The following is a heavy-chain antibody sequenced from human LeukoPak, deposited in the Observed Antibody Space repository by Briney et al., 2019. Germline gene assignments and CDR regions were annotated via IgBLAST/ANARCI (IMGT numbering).Heavy chain of an antibody. CDR2: FDPEDGET. CDR3: ATVTPLPGYSSSWYRAPPDY. D-gene: IGHD6-13*01. Sequence: ASVKVSCKVSGYTLTELSMHWVRQAPGKGLEWMGGFDPEDGETIYAQKFQGRVTMTEDTSTDTAYMELSSLRSEDTAVYYCATVTPLPGYSSSWYRAPPDYWGQGTLVTVSS. J-gene: IGHJ4*02. CDR1: GYTLTELS. V-gene: IGHV1-24*01.